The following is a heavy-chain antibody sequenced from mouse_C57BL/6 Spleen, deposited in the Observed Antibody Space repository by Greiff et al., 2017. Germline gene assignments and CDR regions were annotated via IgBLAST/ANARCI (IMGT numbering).Heavy chain of an antibody. CDR2: IHPNSGST. Sequence: VQLQQSGAELVKPGASVKLSCKASGYTFTSYWMHWVKQRPGQGLEWIGMIHPNSGSTNYNEKFKSKATLTVDKSSSTAYMQLSSLTSEDSAVYYCAKGYGNYWYFDVWGTGTTVTVSS. J-gene: IGHJ1*03. CDR1: GYTFTSYW. V-gene: IGHV1-64*01. D-gene: IGHD2-1*01. CDR3: AKGYGNYWYFDV.